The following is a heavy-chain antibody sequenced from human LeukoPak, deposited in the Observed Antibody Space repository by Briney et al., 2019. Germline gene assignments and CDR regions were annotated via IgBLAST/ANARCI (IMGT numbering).Heavy chain of an antibody. J-gene: IGHJ4*02. CDR3: ARERRDGYKSYFGY. Sequence: PSQTLSLTCTVSGGSISSGSYYWSWIRRPPGKGLEWIGYISYSGSTNYNPSLKSRVTISVDTSKNQFSLNLSSVTSADTAVYYCARERRDGYKSYFGYWGQGTLVTVSS. V-gene: IGHV4-61*01. CDR2: ISYSGST. CDR1: GGSISSGSYY. D-gene: IGHD5-24*01.